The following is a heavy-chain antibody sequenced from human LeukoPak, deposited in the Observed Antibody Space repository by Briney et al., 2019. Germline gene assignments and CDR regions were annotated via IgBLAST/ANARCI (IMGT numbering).Heavy chain of an antibody. V-gene: IGHV3-11*01. CDR3: AREPYYYDSSGYSVDY. CDR1: GFMFNDYY. D-gene: IGHD3-22*01. Sequence: GGSLRLSCAASGFMFNDYYMSWIRQAPGKGLEWVSYISSSGSIIYYADSVKGRFTISRDNAKNSLNLQMNSLRAEDTAVYYCAREPYYYDSSGYSVDYWGQGTLVTVSS. J-gene: IGHJ4*02. CDR2: ISSSGSII.